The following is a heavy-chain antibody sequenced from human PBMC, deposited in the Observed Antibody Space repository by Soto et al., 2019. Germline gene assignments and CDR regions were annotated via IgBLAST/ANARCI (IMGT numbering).Heavy chain of an antibody. CDR2: INPNSGGT. V-gene: IGHV1-2*02. CDR3: ARDRSSSPPGMDV. J-gene: IGHJ6*02. Sequence: GASVKVSCKASGYTLTGYYMHWVRQAPGQGLEWMGWINPNSGGTNYAQKFQGRVTMTRDTSISTAYMELSRLRSDDTAVYYCARDRSSSPPGMDVWGQGTTVTVSS. CDR1: GYTLTGYY. D-gene: IGHD6-13*01.